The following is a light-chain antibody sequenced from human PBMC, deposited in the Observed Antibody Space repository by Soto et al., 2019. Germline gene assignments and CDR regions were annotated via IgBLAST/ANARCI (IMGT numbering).Light chain of an antibody. V-gene: IGLV1-40*01. CDR2: GNS. J-gene: IGLJ3*02. Sequence: QSVLTQPPSVSGAPGQRVTISCTGSSSNNGAGYDVHWYQQPPGTAPKLLIYGNSNRPSGVPDRFSGSKSGTSASLAITGLQAEDEADYYCQSYDSSLSGSVFGGGTQLTVL. CDR3: QSYDSSLSGSV. CDR1: SSNNGAGYD.